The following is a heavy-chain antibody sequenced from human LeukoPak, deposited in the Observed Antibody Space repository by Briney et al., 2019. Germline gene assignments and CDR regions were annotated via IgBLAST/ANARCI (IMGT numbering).Heavy chain of an antibody. CDR3: ARVYSSSWSNWFDP. CDR2: MNPNSGNT. V-gene: IGHV1-8*03. J-gene: IGHJ5*02. CDR1: GYTFTSYD. Sequence: GASVKVSCKASGYTFTSYDINWVRQATGQGLEWMGWMNPNSGNTGYAQKFQGRVTITRNTSISTAYMELSSLRSEDTAVYYCARVYSSSWSNWFDPWGQGTLVTVSS. D-gene: IGHD6-13*01.